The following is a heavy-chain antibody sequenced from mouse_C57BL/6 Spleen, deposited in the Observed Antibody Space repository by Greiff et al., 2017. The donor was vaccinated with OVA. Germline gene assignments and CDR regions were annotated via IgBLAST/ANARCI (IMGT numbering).Heavy chain of an antibody. Sequence: QVQLQQPGAELVKPGASVKLSCKASGYTFTSYWMHWVKQRPGQGLEWIGMIHPNSGSTNYNEKFKSKATLTVDKSSSTAYMQLSSLTSEDSAVYYCAGSNPRYAMDYWGQGTSVTVSS. J-gene: IGHJ4*01. CDR2: IHPNSGST. D-gene: IGHD1-1*01. CDR3: AGSNPRYAMDY. CDR1: GYTFTSYW. V-gene: IGHV1-64*01.